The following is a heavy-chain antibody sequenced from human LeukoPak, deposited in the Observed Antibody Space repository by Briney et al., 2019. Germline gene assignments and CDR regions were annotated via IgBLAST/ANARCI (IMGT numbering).Heavy chain of an antibody. Sequence: ASLSVSSTASGYTFTKFGINWVRQAPGQGREWIAWIRGNNDNPNNTQKFQGRVTVNTDSSTSTAYMELRNLRSDHTAVYYCARDGTSTDDYWGQGTLVTVSS. CDR1: GYTFTKFG. D-gene: IGHD2-2*01. J-gene: IGHJ4*02. CDR3: ARDGTSTDDY. V-gene: IGHV1-18*01. CDR2: IRGNNDNP.